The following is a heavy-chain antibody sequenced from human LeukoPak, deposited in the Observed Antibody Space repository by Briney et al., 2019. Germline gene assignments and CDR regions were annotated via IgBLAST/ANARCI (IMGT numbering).Heavy chain of an antibody. V-gene: IGHV4-4*07. CDR1: GGSISSYY. CDR3: ARDTRGYCSSPSCSHSNWFDP. Sequence: PSETLSLTCTVSGGSISSYYWSWIRQPAGKGLEWIGRIYTSGSTNYNPSLKSRVTMSVDTSKNQFSLKLSSVTAADTAVYYCARDTRGYCSSPSCSHSNWFDPWGQGTLVTVSS. CDR2: IYTSGST. D-gene: IGHD2-2*01. J-gene: IGHJ5*02.